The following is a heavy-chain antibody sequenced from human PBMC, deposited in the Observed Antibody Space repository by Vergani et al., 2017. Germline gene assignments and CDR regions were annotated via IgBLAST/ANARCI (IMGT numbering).Heavy chain of an antibody. CDR3: ARSYTPLGYCSSTSCLSWFDP. D-gene: IGHD2-2*01. CDR1: GFTSSYYG. Sequence: QVHLVESGGGVVQPGRSLRLSCVVSGFTSSYYGMHWVRQAPGKGLEWVAVISYDGTQKYYADSVKGRFTISRDNSKNTLYLQMNSLRAEDTAVYFCARSYTPLGYCSSTSCLSWFDPWGQGTLVTVSS. CDR2: ISYDGTQK. J-gene: IGHJ5*02. V-gene: IGHV3-30*03.